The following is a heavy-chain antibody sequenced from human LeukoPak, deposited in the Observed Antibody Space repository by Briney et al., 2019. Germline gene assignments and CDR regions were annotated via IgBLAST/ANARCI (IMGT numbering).Heavy chain of an antibody. CDR1: GGSISSYY. J-gene: IGHJ5*02. D-gene: IGHD1-7*01. Sequence: SETLSLTCTGSGGSISSYYWSWIRQPPGKGLEWIGYIYYSGSTNYNPSLKSRVTISVDTSKNQFSLKLSSVTAADTAVYYCARDSAETIFDPWGQGTLVTVSS. V-gene: IGHV4-59*01. CDR3: ARDSAETIFDP. CDR2: IYYSGST.